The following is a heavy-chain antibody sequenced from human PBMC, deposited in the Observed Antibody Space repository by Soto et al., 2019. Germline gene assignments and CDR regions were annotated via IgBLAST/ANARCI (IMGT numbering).Heavy chain of an antibody. CDR3: AKELIEGGSYYGIVDH. V-gene: IGHV4-30-2*01. D-gene: IGHD1-26*01. Sequence: PSETLSLTCAVSGGSISSGGYSWSWIRQPPGKGLEWIGYIYDSGTTYYNPSLKSRVTISVDRSKNQFSLKLSSVTAEDTALYYCAKELIEGGSYYGIVDHWGQGTLVTVSS. CDR2: IYDSGTT. CDR1: GGSISSGGYS. J-gene: IGHJ4*02.